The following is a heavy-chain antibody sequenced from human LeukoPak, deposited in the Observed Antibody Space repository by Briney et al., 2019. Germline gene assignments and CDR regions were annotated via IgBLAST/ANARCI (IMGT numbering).Heavy chain of an antibody. Sequence: PGGSLRLSCAASGFTFSSYGMHWVRQAPGKGLEWVAVISYDGSNKYYADSVKGRFTISRDNSKNTLYLQMNRLRAEDTAVYYCAKFLSVTATFDYWGQGTLVTVSS. CDR2: ISYDGSNK. CDR1: GFTFSSYG. D-gene: IGHD2-21*02. CDR3: AKFLSVTATFDY. V-gene: IGHV3-30*18. J-gene: IGHJ4*02.